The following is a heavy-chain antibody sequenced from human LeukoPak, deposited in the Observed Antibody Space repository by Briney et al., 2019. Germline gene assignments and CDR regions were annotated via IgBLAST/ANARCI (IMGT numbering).Heavy chain of an antibody. D-gene: IGHD3-16*01. J-gene: IGHJ4*02. V-gene: IGHV4-59*08. CDR3: ARHMLTTGIFDY. CDR1: GGSISSYY. Sequence: SETLSLTCTVSGGSISSYYWSWIRQPPGKGLEWIGYIYYSGSTNYNPSLKSRVTISVDTSKNQFSLKLSSMTAADTAVYYCARHMLTTGIFDYWGQGTLVTVSS. CDR2: IYYSGST.